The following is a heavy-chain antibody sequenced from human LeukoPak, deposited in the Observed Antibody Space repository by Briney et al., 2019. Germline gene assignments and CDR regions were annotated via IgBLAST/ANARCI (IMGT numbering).Heavy chain of an antibody. Sequence: GGSLRLSCVVSGFTFSSYSMNWVRQAPGKGLEWVSSISTSSSYISYADSVKGRFAISRDNAKNSLYLQMNSLRAEDTAVYYCARDTVTNRFDYWGQGTLVTVSS. CDR3: ARDTVTNRFDY. V-gene: IGHV3-21*01. D-gene: IGHD4-17*01. J-gene: IGHJ4*02. CDR2: ISTSSSYI. CDR1: GFTFSSYS.